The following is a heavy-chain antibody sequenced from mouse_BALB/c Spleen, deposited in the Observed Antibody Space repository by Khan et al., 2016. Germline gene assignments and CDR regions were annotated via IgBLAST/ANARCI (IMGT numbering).Heavy chain of an antibody. D-gene: IGHD2-4*01. CDR3: ARSPYDYDVGFAY. Sequence: VQLKQSGAELVKPGASVKLSCTASGFNIKDTYMHWVKQRPEQGLEWIGRIDPANGNTKYDPKFQGKATITADTSSKTAYLQLSRLTSADTAVYYCARSPYDYDVGFAYWGQGTLVTVSA. CDR2: IDPANGNT. CDR1: GFNIKDTY. J-gene: IGHJ3*01. V-gene: IGHV14-3*02.